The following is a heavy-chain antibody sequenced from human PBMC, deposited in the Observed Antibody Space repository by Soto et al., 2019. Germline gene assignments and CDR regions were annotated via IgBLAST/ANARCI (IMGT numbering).Heavy chain of an antibody. CDR2: ISGSGYAT. CDR3: AKEETVLVNYYYYYGMDV. CDR1: GFTFSSYA. Sequence: EVQLLESGGGLGQPGGSLRLSCAASGFTFSSYAMSWFRQAPGRGLEWVSVISGSGYATYYADSVKGRFTVSRDNSNNTVYLQMNSLRAEDTAVYYCAKEETVLVNYYYYYGMDVWGQGTTVTVSS. J-gene: IGHJ6*02. D-gene: IGHD4-17*01. V-gene: IGHV3-23*01.